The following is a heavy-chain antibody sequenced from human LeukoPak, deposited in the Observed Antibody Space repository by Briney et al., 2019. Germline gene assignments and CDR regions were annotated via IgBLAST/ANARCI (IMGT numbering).Heavy chain of an antibody. CDR2: ISSSSSYI. CDR3: ARAMPVVRGARLGGINWFDP. CDR1: GFTFSSYS. D-gene: IGHD3-10*01. V-gene: IGHV3-21*04. J-gene: IGHJ5*02. Sequence: GGSLRLSCAASGFTFSSYSMNWVRQAPGKGLEWVSSISSSSSYIYYADSVKGRFTISRDNAKNSLYLQMNSLRADDTAVYYCARAMPVVRGARLGGINWFDPWGQGTLVTVSS.